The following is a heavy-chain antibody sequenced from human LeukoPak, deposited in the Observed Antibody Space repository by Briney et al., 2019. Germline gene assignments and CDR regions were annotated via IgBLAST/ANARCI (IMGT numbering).Heavy chain of an antibody. V-gene: IGHV3-23*01. CDR3: AKVELWFGFY. D-gene: IGHD3-10*01. J-gene: IGHJ4*02. CDR1: GFTFSSYS. Sequence: TAESLRLSCAASGFTFSSYSMSWDRQAPGKGLEWVSAISGSGGSTYYAYSVKGRFTISRDNSKNTLYLQMNSLRAEDTAVCYCAKVELWFGFYWGQGTLVTVSS. CDR2: ISGSGGST.